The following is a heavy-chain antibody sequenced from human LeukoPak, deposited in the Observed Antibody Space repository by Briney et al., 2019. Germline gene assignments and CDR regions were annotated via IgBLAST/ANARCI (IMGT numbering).Heavy chain of an antibody. CDR3: ARVWSWWPSFDY. V-gene: IGHV4-30-4*08. CDR2: IYYSGST. Sequence: SETLSLTCTVSGGSISSSNYYWGWIRQPPGKGLEWIGYIYYSGSTYYNPSLKSRVTISVDTSKNQFSLKLSSVTAADTAVYYCARVWSWWPSFDYWGQGTLVTVSS. J-gene: IGHJ4*02. D-gene: IGHD2-21*01. CDR1: GGSISSSNYY.